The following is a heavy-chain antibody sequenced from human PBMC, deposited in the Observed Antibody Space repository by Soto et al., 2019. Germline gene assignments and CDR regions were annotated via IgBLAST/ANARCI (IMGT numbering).Heavy chain of an antibody. CDR2: ITSSGGNA. CDR3: ARDMYSNYMNYFDL. CDR1: GFSFKDYY. Sequence: VGSLRVSCAASGFSFKDYYMTWMRQTPEKGLEWISTITSSGGNAYYAASVKGRVTISRDNAHNSLYLQMSGLRAEDTALYYCARDMYSNYMNYFDLWGQGTLVTVSS. D-gene: IGHD2-21*01. V-gene: IGHV3-11*01. J-gene: IGHJ5*02.